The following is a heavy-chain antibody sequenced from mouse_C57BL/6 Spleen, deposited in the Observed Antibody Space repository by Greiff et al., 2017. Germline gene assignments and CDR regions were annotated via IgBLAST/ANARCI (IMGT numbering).Heavy chain of an antibody. CDR1: GYTFTSYW. J-gene: IGHJ2*01. CDR3: ARDYSNYEGYYFDY. CDR2: IHPNSGST. D-gene: IGHD2-5*01. Sequence: QVQLQQPGAELVKPGASVKLSCKASGYTFTSYWMHWVKQRPGQGLEWIGMIHPNSGSTNYNEKFKSKATLTVDKSSSTAYMQLSSLTSEDSAVYYCARDYSNYEGYYFDYWGQGTTRTVSS. V-gene: IGHV1-64*01.